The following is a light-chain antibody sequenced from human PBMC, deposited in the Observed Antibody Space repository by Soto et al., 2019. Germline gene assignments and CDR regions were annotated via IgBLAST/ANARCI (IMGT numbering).Light chain of an antibody. CDR2: AAS. CDR3: QKYNSASWT. V-gene: IGKV1-27*01. Sequence: DIQMTQAPSSLSASVRDRVTITCRASQGISNYLAWYQQKPGKVPRLLIFAASTLQSGAPSRFRGAGSETDFTLTIIGPQPEDDAAYYCQKYNSASWTFGQGTKVDIK. CDR1: QGISNY. J-gene: IGKJ1*01.